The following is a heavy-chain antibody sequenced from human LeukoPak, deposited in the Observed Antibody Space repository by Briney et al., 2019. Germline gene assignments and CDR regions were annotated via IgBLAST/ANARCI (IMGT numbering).Heavy chain of an antibody. CDR2: ISAYNGNT. Sequence: AASVKVSCKASGYTFTSYGISWVRQAPGQGLEWMGWISAYNGNTNYAQKLQGRVTMTTDTSTSTAYMELRSLRSDDTAVYYCARDQYSGSYLVGGAADYWGQGTLVTVSS. D-gene: IGHD1-26*01. CDR3: ARDQYSGSYLVGGAADY. J-gene: IGHJ4*02. CDR1: GYTFTSYG. V-gene: IGHV1-18*01.